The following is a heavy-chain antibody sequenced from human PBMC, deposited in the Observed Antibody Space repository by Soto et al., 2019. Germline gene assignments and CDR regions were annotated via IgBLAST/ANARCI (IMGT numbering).Heavy chain of an antibody. CDR3: ANGHKYVSEY. D-gene: IGHD2-8*01. J-gene: IGHJ4*02. CDR1: GFTLSTYG. Sequence: PGGSLRLSCAASGFTLSTYGMRWVRQAPNEGLELVSSISDSGYDTWYADSVRGRFTISRDNSRQMLYLEMNSLRVEDTAVYFCANGHKYVSEYWGQGTLVTVSS. V-gene: IGHV3-23*01. CDR2: ISDSGYDT.